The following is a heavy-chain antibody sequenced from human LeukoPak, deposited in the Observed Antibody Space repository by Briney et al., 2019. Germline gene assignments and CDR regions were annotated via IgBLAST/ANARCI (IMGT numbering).Heavy chain of an antibody. CDR2: VYHGDSET. D-gene: IGHD5-24*01. J-gene: IGHJ3*02. CDR3: TRSPRDGYHDAFDI. Sequence: GESLKISCKGSGYTFTTYWIAWVRQMPGKSLEWLGIVYHGDSETKYSPSFQGQVTISADKSNTTAYLQWGSLKASDTAMYYCTRSPRDGYHDAFDIWGQGTMVTVSS. V-gene: IGHV5-51*01. CDR1: GYTFTTYW.